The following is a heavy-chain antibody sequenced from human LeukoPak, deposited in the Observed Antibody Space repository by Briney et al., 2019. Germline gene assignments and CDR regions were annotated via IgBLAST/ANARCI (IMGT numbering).Heavy chain of an antibody. CDR3: ARHVGNYYDSSGYLRTMPFDS. CDR1: GFTFTSYA. Sequence: PVGSLRLSCASSGFTFTSYAMNWVRPAPCKGLEWVSCISACGGGTYYTDSVRGRFIISIDNSKNTLYLKMNSLRAEDTAVYYCARHVGNYYDSSGYLRTMPFDSWGQGTLVTVSS. V-gene: IGHV3-23*01. CDR2: ISACGGGT. D-gene: IGHD3-22*01. J-gene: IGHJ4*02.